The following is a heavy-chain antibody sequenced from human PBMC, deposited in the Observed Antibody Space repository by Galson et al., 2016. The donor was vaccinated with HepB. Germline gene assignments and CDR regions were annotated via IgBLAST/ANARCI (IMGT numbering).Heavy chain of an antibody. J-gene: IGHJ4*02. CDR1: GFTFDSHT. V-gene: IGHV3-21*01. D-gene: IGHD6-19*01. CDR2: ISSSSSFI. CDR3: ARGRLSSGWTPVAFGY. Sequence: SLRLSCAVSGFTFDSHTMNWVRQAPGKGLEWVSSISSSSSFIYYADSMKGRFTISRDNANNSLYLQMSSLRAEDTAVYYCARGRLSSGWTPVAFGYWGQGTLVTVSS.